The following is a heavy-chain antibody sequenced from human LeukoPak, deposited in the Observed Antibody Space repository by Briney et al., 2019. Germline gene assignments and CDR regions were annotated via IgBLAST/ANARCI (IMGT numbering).Heavy chain of an antibody. Sequence: GGSLRLSCAASGFTFSSYAMTWVRQAPGKGLEWVSSISGTGGSTFYADSVKGRFTISRDNSKNTLYLQMNSLRAEDTAIYYCAKESEAYCSGGSCYGSDKLFPADYWGQGTLVTVSS. CDR1: GFTFSSYA. CDR3: AKESEAYCSGGSCYGSDKLFPADY. CDR2: ISGTGGST. J-gene: IGHJ4*02. V-gene: IGHV3-23*01. D-gene: IGHD2-15*01.